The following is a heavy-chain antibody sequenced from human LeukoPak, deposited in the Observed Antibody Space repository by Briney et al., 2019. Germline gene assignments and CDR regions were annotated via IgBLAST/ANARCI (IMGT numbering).Heavy chain of an antibody. D-gene: IGHD3-10*01. Sequence: GSGPTLVNPTQTLTLTCSFSGFSLSTSGMCVSWIRQPPGKALEFLARIDLDDDKYYRTSLKTRLTISKDTSKDQVVLTMTNMDPVDTATYYCAHIRSCYVDGFGELKGAIDVWGQGTMVTVSS. CDR2: IDLDDDK. V-gene: IGHV2-70*11. J-gene: IGHJ3*01. CDR1: GFSLSTSGMC. CDR3: AHIRSCYVDGFGELKGAIDV.